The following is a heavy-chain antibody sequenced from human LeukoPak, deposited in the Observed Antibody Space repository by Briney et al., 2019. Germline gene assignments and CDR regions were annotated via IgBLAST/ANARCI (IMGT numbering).Heavy chain of an antibody. CDR1: GFTFSSYW. V-gene: IGHV3-7*01. CDR3: ARVGSRRGSGGSCYKY. Sequence: PGGSLRLSCAASGFTFSSYWMRWVRQAPGKGLEWVANIKQDGSEKYYVDSVKGRFTISRDNAKNSLYLQMNSLRAEDTAVYYCARVGSRRGSGGSCYKYWGQGTLVTVSS. D-gene: IGHD2-15*01. CDR2: IKQDGSEK. J-gene: IGHJ4*02.